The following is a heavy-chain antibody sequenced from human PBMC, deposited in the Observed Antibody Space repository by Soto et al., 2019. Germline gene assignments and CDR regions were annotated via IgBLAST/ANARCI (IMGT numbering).Heavy chain of an antibody. J-gene: IGHJ3*02. D-gene: IGHD6-19*01. Sequence: SVKVSCKASGGTFSSYAISWVRQAPGQGLEWMGGIIPIFGTANYAQKFQGRVTITADESTSTAYMELSSLRSEDTAVYYCAREGKYGYSSGWYGRGAFDIWGQGTMVTVSS. V-gene: IGHV1-69*13. CDR2: IIPIFGTA. CDR1: GGTFSSYA. CDR3: AREGKYGYSSGWYGRGAFDI.